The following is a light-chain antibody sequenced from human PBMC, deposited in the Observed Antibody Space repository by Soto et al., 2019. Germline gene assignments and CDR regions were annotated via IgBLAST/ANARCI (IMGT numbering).Light chain of an antibody. V-gene: IGKV3-11*01. CDR1: QSVSSY. J-gene: IGKJ2*01. CDR3: QQLSNWPYT. CDR2: DAS. Sequence: EIVLAQSPATLSLSPGERATLSCRASQSVSSYLVWYQQKPGQAPRLLIYDASNRATGIPARFSGSGSGTDFTLTNSRRQPEDFSVYYCQQLSNWPYTFGQGTKQEIK.